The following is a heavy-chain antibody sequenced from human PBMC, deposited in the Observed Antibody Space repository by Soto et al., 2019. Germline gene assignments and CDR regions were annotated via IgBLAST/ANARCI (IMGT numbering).Heavy chain of an antibody. CDR1: GYTLTELS. J-gene: IGHJ4*02. CDR3: ATKSPVERRNSLDD. CDR2: FDPEDGET. V-gene: IGHV1-24*01. Sequence: GASVKVSCKVSGYTLTELSMHWVRQAPGKGLEWMGGFDPEDGETIYAQKFQGRVTMTEDTSTDTAYMELSSLRSEDTAVYYCATKSPVERRNSLDDWGKGTLVTVAS. D-gene: IGHD1-1*01.